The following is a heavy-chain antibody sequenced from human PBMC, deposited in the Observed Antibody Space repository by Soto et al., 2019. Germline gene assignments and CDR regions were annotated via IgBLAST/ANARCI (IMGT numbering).Heavy chain of an antibody. CDR3: AADTPFFGQGEFEY. Sequence: GGSLRLSCEASGFTFSVAWMTWLRQAPGKGLEWVALIKTKVEGVATHYAAPVKGRFTVSRDDSKNTVYLQMDSLKTGDTALYYCAADTPFFGQGEFEYWGQGTQVTVSS. CDR2: IKTKVEGVAT. D-gene: IGHD3-16*01. V-gene: IGHV3-15*01. J-gene: IGHJ4*02. CDR1: GFTFSVAW.